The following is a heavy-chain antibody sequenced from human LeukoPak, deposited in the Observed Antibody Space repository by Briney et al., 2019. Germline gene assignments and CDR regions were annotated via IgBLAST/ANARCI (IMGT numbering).Heavy chain of an antibody. CDR3: ANYWWPDAFDI. V-gene: IGHV3-7*01. CDR1: GFTFSTSW. CDR2: INPDGSEE. J-gene: IGHJ3*02. Sequence: GGSLRLSCAASGFTFSTSWMNWVRQAPGKGLEWVVSINPDGSEEYSVDSVEGRFTISRDNAKNSLFLQMNSLRAEDTAVYYCANYWWPDAFDIWGQGTMVTVSS. D-gene: IGHD2-15*01.